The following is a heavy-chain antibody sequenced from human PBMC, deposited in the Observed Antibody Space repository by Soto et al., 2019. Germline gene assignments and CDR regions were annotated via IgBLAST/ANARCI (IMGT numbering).Heavy chain of an antibody. CDR1: GGTIGTYY. D-gene: IGHD2-8*01. J-gene: IGHJ4*02. V-gene: IGHV4-59*13. Sequence: SETLSLTCTVSGGTIGTYYRNWIRQSPGKGLEWIGYIFYSGSTNYNPSLKSRLTLSVDTSKNQVALKMSSVTAADTAVYYCARDGYYTDSVCYGGGGPFDYWGQGTLVTVSS. CDR2: IFYSGST. CDR3: ARDGYYTDSVCYGGGGPFDY.